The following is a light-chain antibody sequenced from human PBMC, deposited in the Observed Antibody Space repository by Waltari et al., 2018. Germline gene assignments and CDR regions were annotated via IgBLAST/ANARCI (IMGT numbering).Light chain of an antibody. J-gene: IGKJ1*01. Sequence: EILLTQSPATLSVSPGERATLSCRASQSVNSNLAWYQQKPGQAPRLLSYDASNRATGVPARFSGSGSGTDFTLTISSLQSEDFAVYYCQQYNNWPPGRTFGQGTKVEI. CDR2: DAS. CDR1: QSVNSN. V-gene: IGKV3-15*01. CDR3: QQYNNWPPGRT.